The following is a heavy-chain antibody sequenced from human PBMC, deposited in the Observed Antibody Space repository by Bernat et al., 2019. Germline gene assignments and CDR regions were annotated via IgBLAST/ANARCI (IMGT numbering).Heavy chain of an antibody. J-gene: IGHJ6*02. D-gene: IGHD1-14*01. Sequence: EVQLLESGGGLVQPGGSLRLSCAASGFTFNSYAMSWVRQAPGKGLEWVSAISGSGGSTYYADSVKGRFTISRDNSKNTLYLQMNSLRAEDTAVYYCARTFAPTGYYNGMDVWGQGTTFTVSS. CDR2: ISGSGGST. V-gene: IGHV3-23*01. CDR1: GFTFNSYA. CDR3: ARTFAPTGYYNGMDV.